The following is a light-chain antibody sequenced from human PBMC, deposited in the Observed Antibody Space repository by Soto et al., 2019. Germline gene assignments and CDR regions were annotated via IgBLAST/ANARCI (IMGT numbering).Light chain of an antibody. J-gene: IGKJ4*01. CDR1: QSISSY. CDR2: AAS. V-gene: IGKV1-39*01. Sequence: DIQMTQSPPSLSASVGDRVTITCRASQSISSYLNWYQQKPGKAPKLLIYAASSLQSGVPSRFSGSGSGTDFTLTISSLQPEDFATYYCQQSDSTPLTFGGGTKVEI. CDR3: QQSDSTPLT.